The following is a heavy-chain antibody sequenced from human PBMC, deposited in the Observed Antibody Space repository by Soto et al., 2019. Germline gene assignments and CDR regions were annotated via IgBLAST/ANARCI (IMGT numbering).Heavy chain of an antibody. Sequence: EVQLVESGGGLVKPGGSLRLSCAASGFTFSSYPMNWVRQAPGKGLEWVSSISSTTSYIYYADSVKGRFTISRDNAKNSLYLQMNSLRAEDTAVYYCARSIAVAGTRWFDPWGQGTLVTVSS. CDR2: ISSTTSYI. CDR1: GFTFSSYP. CDR3: ARSIAVAGTRWFDP. D-gene: IGHD6-19*01. J-gene: IGHJ5*02. V-gene: IGHV3-21*01.